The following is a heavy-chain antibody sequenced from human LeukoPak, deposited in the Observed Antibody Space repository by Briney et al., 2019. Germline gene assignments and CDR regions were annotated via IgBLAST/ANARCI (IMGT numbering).Heavy chain of an antibody. J-gene: IGHJ4*02. V-gene: IGHV4-59*12. CDR1: GGSISSYY. Sequence: PSETLSLTCSVSGGSISSYYWSWIRQPPGKGLEWIGYIYYSGSTNYNPSLKSRVTISVDTSKNQFSLKLSSVTAADTAVYYCARGKLVVPAAFFDYWGQGTLVTVSS. CDR2: IYYSGST. D-gene: IGHD2-2*01. CDR3: ARGKLVVPAAFFDY.